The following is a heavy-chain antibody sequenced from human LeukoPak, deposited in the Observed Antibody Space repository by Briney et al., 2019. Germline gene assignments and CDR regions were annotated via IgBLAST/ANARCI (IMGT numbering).Heavy chain of an antibody. CDR2: LSGSGGAT. CDR3: ARGQWLVTSSFDS. D-gene: IGHD6-19*01. Sequence: PGGSLRLSCAASGFTFSSFAMNWVRQTPEKGLEWVSGLSGSGGATYYTDSVKDRFIISRDNSKNILYLQMSSLRAEDTALYYCARGQWLVTSSFDSWGQGTLVTVSS. V-gene: IGHV3-23*01. J-gene: IGHJ4*02. CDR1: GFTFSSFA.